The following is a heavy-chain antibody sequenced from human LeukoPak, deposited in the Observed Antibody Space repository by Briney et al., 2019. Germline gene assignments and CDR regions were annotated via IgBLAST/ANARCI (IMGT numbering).Heavy chain of an antibody. CDR3: AREHDYVWGSYRSNNWFDP. CDR2: INPNSGGT. D-gene: IGHD3-16*02. CDR1: GYTFTGYY. Sequence: ASVKVSCTASGYTFTGYYMHWVRQAPGQGLEWMGWINPNSGGTNYAQKFQGRVTMTRDTSISTAYMELSRLRSDDTAVYYCAREHDYVWGSYRSNNWFDPWGQGTLVTVSS. J-gene: IGHJ5*02. V-gene: IGHV1-2*02.